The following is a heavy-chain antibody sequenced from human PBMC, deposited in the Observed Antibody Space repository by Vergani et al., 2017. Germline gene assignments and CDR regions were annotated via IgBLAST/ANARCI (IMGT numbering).Heavy chain of an antibody. J-gene: IGHJ3*02. Sequence: QVQLVQSGAEVKKPGSSVKVSCKASGGTFSSYTISWVRQAPGQGLEWMGRIIPILGIANYAQKFQGRVTITADKSTSTAYMALSSLRSEDTAVYYCAGDRDYGDYGAFDIWGQGTMVTVSS. V-gene: IGHV1-69*08. CDR1: GGTFSSYT. CDR3: AGDRDYGDYGAFDI. CDR2: IIPILGIA. D-gene: IGHD4-17*01.